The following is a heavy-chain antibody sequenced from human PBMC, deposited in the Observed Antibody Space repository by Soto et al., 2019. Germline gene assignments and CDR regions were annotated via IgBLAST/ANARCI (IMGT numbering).Heavy chain of an antibody. CDR3: AREDSIIIPAVSDF. D-gene: IGHD2-2*01. Sequence: PGGSLRLSCTVPDFAFNNYGINWVRQAPGKGLEWVTSISKSDYTYYSATVKGRFNISRDNAKNSVSLQVNTLRVEDTAVYYCAREDSIIIPAVSDFWGQGTLVTVSS. V-gene: IGHV3-21*01. CDR2: ISKSDYT. CDR1: DFAFNNYG. J-gene: IGHJ4*02.